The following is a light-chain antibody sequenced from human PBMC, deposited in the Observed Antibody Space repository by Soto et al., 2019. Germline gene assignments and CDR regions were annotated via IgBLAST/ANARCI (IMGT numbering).Light chain of an antibody. J-gene: IGKJ3*01. Sequence: IQMTQSPLSLSASVGDRVIITCRASRDIGNDLGWYQQKPGKAPKLLIFAASTLHSGVPSRFSGSGSGTDFTLTISGLQPEDFATYYCQQSYTTPLFTFGPGTTVDI. V-gene: IGKV1-6*01. CDR2: AAS. CDR3: QQSYTTPLFT. CDR1: RDIGND.